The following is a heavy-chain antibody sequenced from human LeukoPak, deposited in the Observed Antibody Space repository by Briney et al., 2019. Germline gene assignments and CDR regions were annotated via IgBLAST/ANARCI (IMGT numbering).Heavy chain of an antibody. CDR1: GFTSTNYA. CDR2: LIGSSGST. V-gene: IGHV3-23*01. D-gene: IGHD6-6*01. CDR3: AKDPMYSSSSVDY. J-gene: IGHJ4*02. Sequence: GGSLRLSCAASGFTSTNYAMNWVRQAPGKGLEWVSVLIGSSGSTDYADSVKGRFTISRDNSKNTVFLQMNSLRAEDTAVYYCAKDPMYSSSSVDYWGQGTLVTVSS.